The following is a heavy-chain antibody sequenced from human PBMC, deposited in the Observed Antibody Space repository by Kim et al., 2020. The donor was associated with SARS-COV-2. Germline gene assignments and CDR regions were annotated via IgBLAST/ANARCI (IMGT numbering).Heavy chain of an antibody. Sequence: GGSLRLSCAASGFTFSDHFMDWVRQVPGKGLEWIARIRNKGTFYSTEYAASVKGRFTISRDDSRNSLYHQMNSLKIEDTAVYYCCRYRYGFGYCDHWGQG. D-gene: IGHD5-18*01. J-gene: IGHJ4*02. CDR1: GFTFSDHF. V-gene: IGHV3-72*01. CDR3: CRYRYGFGYCDH. CDR2: IRNKGTFYST.